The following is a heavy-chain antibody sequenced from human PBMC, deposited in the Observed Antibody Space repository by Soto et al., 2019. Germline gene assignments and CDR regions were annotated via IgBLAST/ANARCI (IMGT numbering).Heavy chain of an antibody. CDR3: AAAPNCSGGSCYFRWARTNWFDP. V-gene: IGHV1-58*02. D-gene: IGHD2-15*01. CDR1: GFTFTSSA. Sequence: VASVKVSCKASGFTFTSSAMQWVRQARGQRLEWIGWIVVGSGNTNYAQKFQERVTVTRDMSTSTAYMELSSLRSEDTAVYYCAAAPNCSGGSCYFRWARTNWFDPWGQGTLVTVSS. CDR2: IVVGSGNT. J-gene: IGHJ5*02.